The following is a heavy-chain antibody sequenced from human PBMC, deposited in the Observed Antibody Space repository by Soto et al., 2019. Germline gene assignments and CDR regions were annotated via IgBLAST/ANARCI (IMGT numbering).Heavy chain of an antibody. D-gene: IGHD1-7*01. Sequence: SQTLSLTCAISGDSVSSNSAACNWIRQSPSRGLEWLGRTYYRSKWYNDYAVSVKSRITINPDTSKNQFSLQLNSVTPEDTAVYYCAIVQVELLDYYYYGMDVWGQGTTVTAP. J-gene: IGHJ6*02. CDR3: AIVQVELLDYYYYGMDV. CDR2: TYYRSKWYN. V-gene: IGHV6-1*01. CDR1: GDSVSSNSAA.